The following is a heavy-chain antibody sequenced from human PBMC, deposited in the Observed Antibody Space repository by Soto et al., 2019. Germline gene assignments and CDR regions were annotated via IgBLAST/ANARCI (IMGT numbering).Heavy chain of an antibody. V-gene: IGHV4-31*03. CDR1: GGSISSGGYY. CDR3: ARGTYYYGSGSYAPFDY. J-gene: IGHJ4*02. Sequence: QVQLQESGPGLVKPSQTLSLTCTVSGGSISSGGYYWSWIRQHPGKGLERIGYIYYSGSTYYNPSLKSRVTITVDTSKNQFSLKLSSVTAADTAVYYCARGTYYYGSGSYAPFDYWGQGTLVTVSS. D-gene: IGHD3-10*01. CDR2: IYYSGST.